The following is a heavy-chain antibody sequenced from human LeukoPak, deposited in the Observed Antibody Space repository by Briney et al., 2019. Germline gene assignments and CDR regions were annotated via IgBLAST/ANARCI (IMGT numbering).Heavy chain of an antibody. D-gene: IGHD4-17*01. CDR2: TYYRSKCYH. V-gene: IGHV6-1*01. CDR3: ARDVNGAFTRSWFDP. CDR1: GDSVSSNNAA. J-gene: IGHJ5*02. Sequence: SQTLSLTCAISGDSVSSNNAAWVWIRQSPSRGLEWLGRTYYRSKCYHDYAVSVKGRISFNPDTSKHQFFLQLTSVTPEDTAVYYCARDVNGAFTRSWFDPWGQGTRVTVS.